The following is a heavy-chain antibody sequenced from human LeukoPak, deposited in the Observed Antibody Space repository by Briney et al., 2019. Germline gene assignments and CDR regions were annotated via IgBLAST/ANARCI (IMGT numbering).Heavy chain of an antibody. CDR3: AGAVAGSMDY. Sequence: GGSLRLSRAASGFTFSSYAMSWVRQAPGKGLEWVSAISGSGGSTYYADSVKGRFTISRDNSKNTLYLQMNSLRAEDTAVYYRAGAVAGSMDYWGQGTLVTVSS. CDR2: ISGSGGST. CDR1: GFTFSSYA. V-gene: IGHV3-23*01. J-gene: IGHJ4*02. D-gene: IGHD6-19*01.